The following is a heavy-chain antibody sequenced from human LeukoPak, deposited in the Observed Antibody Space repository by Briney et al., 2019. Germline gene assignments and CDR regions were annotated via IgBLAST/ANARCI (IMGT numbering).Heavy chain of an antibody. Sequence: GASAKVSCKASGGTFSSYTISWVRQAPGQGLEWMGGIIPIFGTANYAQKFQGRVTITADKSTSTAYMELSSLRSEDTAVYYCARGDIVAIHPYNWFDPWGQGTLVTVSS. CDR1: GGTFSSYT. CDR3: ARGDIVAIHPYNWFDP. CDR2: IIPIFGTA. J-gene: IGHJ5*02. D-gene: IGHD2-15*01. V-gene: IGHV1-69*06.